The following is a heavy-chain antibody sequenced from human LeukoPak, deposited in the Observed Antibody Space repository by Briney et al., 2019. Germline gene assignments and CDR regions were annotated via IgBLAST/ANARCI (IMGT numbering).Heavy chain of an antibody. D-gene: IGHD6-13*01. J-gene: IGHJ6*02. CDR3: ASAVWGITGYYGMDV. CDR1: GYTFTSYD. V-gene: IGHV1-8*01. CDR2: MNPNSGNT. Sequence: ASVKVSCKASGYTFTSYDINWVRQATGQGLEWMGWMNPNSGNTGYAQKFQGRVTMTRNTSISTAYMELSSLRSEDTAVYYCASAVWGITGYYGMDVWGQGTTVTVSS.